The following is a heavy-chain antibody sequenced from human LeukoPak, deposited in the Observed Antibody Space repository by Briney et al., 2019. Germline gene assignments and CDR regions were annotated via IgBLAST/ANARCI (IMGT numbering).Heavy chain of an antibody. D-gene: IGHD6-13*01. Sequence: PSETLSLTCTVSGGSISSSSYYWGWIRQPPGKGLEWIGSIYYSGSTYYNPSLKSRVTISVDTSKNQFSLKLSSVTAADTAVYYCARSFGRSQQLGWFDPWGQGTLVTVSS. J-gene: IGHJ5*02. CDR2: IYYSGST. CDR1: GGSISSSSYY. V-gene: IGHV4-39*01. CDR3: ARSFGRSQQLGWFDP.